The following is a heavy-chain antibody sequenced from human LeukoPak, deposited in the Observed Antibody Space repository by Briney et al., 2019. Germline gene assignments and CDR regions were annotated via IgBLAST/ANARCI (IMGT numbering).Heavy chain of an antibody. CDR1: GFTVSSNY. Sequence: GGSLRLSCAASGFTVSSNYMSWVRQAPGKGLEWVSVIYSGGNTYYADSVKARFTISRDNSKNTPYLQMNSLTVEDTAVYYCAKSRIPGVTAPDFWGQGTLVTVSS. V-gene: IGHV3-66*01. D-gene: IGHD5-18*01. J-gene: IGHJ4*02. CDR3: AKSRIPGVTAPDF. CDR2: IYSGGNT.